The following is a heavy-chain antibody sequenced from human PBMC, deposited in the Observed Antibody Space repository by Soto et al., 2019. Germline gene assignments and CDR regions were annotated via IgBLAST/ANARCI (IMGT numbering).Heavy chain of an antibody. CDR3: ARAPYGSGSYRYYYGMDV. Sequence: ASVKVSCKASGYTFTSYGISWVRQAPGQGLEWMGWINACNGNTKYSQKFQGRVTITRDTSASTAYMELSSLRSEDTAVYYFARAPYGSGSYRYYYGMDVWGQGTTVTVSS. CDR1: GYTFTSYG. CDR2: INACNGNT. J-gene: IGHJ6*02. V-gene: IGHV1-18*01. D-gene: IGHD3-10*01.